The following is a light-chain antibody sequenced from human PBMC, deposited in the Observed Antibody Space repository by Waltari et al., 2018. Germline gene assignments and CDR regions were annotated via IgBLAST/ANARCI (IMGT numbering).Light chain of an antibody. Sequence: QSVLTQPPSVSGAPGQTVTISCNGSFSNIGAGYDVHWYRQFPGTAPTLLIVGKSNRPSGIPDRISGSKSGTSAALVITELQADDEATYYCQSYDRSFWVFGGGTLLTVL. CDR2: GKS. CDR3: QSYDRSFWV. V-gene: IGLV1-40*01. CDR1: FSNIGAGYD. J-gene: IGLJ3*02.